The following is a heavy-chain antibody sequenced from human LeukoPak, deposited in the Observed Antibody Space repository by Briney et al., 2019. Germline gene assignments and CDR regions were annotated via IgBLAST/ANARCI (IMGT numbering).Heavy chain of an antibody. D-gene: IGHD1-26*01. CDR1: GYTFTGYY. CDR3: ARGRSFYSGSYEAINWFDP. CDR2: ISPNSGGT. J-gene: IGHJ5*02. Sequence: ASVKVSCKASGYTFTGYYMHWVRQAPGQGLEWMGRISPNSGGTNYAQKFQGRVTMTRDTSISTAYMELSRLRSDDTAVYYCARGRSFYSGSYEAINWFDPWGQGTLVTVSS. V-gene: IGHV1-2*06.